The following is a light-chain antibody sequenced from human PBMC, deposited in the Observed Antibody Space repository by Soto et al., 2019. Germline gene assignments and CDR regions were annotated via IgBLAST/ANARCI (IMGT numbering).Light chain of an antibody. J-gene: IGLJ2*01. Sequence: QSVLTQSPSASGTPGQRVTISCSGSSSNIGSNPVHWYQQVPGSAPKLLIHNNYQRPAGVPDRFSGSESGTSASLAISGLHSEDEADYYCASWDDSLSGVLFGGGTKLTVL. CDR1: SSNIGSNP. V-gene: IGLV1-44*01. CDR3: ASWDDSLSGVL. CDR2: NNY.